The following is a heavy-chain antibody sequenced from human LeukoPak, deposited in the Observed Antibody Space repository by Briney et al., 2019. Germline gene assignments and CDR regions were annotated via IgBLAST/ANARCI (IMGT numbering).Heavy chain of an antibody. CDR2: ISYDGSYQ. Sequence: PGGSLRLSCAVSGFTFSAYGMHWVRQAPGKGLEWVAVISYDGSYQAYADSVKGRFTVFRDSSKNTLYRQLNSLRPEDTGLYYCARERRRDGYNYKDYWGQGTQVSVSS. CDR3: ARERRRDGYNYKDY. J-gene: IGHJ4*02. V-gene: IGHV3-30*04. D-gene: IGHD5-24*01. CDR1: GFTFSAYG.